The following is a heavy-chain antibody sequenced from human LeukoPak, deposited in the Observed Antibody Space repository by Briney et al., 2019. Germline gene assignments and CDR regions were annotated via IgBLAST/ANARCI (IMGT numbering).Heavy chain of an antibody. CDR1: GFTFSSYE. Sequence: PGGSLRLSCAASGFTFSSYEMNWVRQAPGKGLEWVSYISSSGSTIYYADSVKGRFTISRENAENSLYLQMNSLRAEDTAVYYCARGDGDATYYYYMDVWGKGTTVTVSS. CDR3: ARGDGDATYYYYMDV. CDR2: ISSSGSTI. D-gene: IGHD4-17*01. V-gene: IGHV3-48*03. J-gene: IGHJ6*03.